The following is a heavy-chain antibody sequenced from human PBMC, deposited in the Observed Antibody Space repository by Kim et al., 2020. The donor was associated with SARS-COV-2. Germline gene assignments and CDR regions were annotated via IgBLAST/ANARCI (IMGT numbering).Heavy chain of an antibody. J-gene: IGHJ6*02. CDR2: IYTSGST. D-gene: IGHD6-13*01. CDR3: ARDPSWGAAAGYYYYGMDV. CDR1: GGSISSGSYY. V-gene: IGHV4-61*02. Sequence: SETLSLTCTVSGGSISSGSYYWSWIRQPAGKGLEWIGRIYTSGSTKYNPSLKSRVTISVDTSKNQFSLKLSSVTAADTAVDYCARDPSWGAAAGYYYYGMDVWGQGATVTVS.